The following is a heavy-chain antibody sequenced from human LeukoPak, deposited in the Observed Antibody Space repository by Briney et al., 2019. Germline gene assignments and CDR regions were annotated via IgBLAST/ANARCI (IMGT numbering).Heavy chain of an antibody. CDR3: TTDGAVGATFYSAFDI. CDR2: IKSKTDGGTT. D-gene: IGHD1-26*01. Sequence: GGSLRLSCAASGFTFSNAWMSWVRQAPGKGLEWVGRIKSKTDGGTTDYAAPVKGRFTISRDDSKNTLYLQMNSLKTEDTAVYYCTTDGAVGATFYSAFDIWGQGTMVTVSS. V-gene: IGHV3-15*01. J-gene: IGHJ3*02. CDR1: GFTFSNAW.